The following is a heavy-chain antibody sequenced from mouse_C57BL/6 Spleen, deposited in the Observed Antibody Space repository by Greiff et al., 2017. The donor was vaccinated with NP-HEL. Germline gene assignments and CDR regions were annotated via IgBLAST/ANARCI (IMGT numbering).Heavy chain of an antibody. CDR3: ARKGGYDEGWFAY. CDR1: GYTFTSYW. V-gene: IGHV1-69*01. J-gene: IGHJ3*01. Sequence: QVQLQQPGAELVMPGASVKLSCKASGYTFTSYWMHWVKQRPGQGLEWIGEIDPSDSYTNYNQKFKGKSTLTVDKSSSTAYMQLSSLTSEDSAVYYWARKGGYDEGWFAYWGKGTLVTVSA. CDR2: IDPSDSYT. D-gene: IGHD2-2*01.